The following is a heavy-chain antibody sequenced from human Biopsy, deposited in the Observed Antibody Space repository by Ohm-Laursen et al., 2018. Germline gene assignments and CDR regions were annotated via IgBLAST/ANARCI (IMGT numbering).Heavy chain of an antibody. CDR1: GGTFSNYG. V-gene: IGHV1-69*06. CDR3: ATKLTGYFHH. Sequence: SVKVSCKVPGGTFSNYGVNWVRQAPGQGLEWLGGNIPILGTGNYAQKFQDRVTVAADTSTSTATMELRSLRSNDTAVYYCATKLTGYFHHWGQGTLAIVSS. D-gene: IGHD3-9*01. J-gene: IGHJ1*01. CDR2: NIPILGTG.